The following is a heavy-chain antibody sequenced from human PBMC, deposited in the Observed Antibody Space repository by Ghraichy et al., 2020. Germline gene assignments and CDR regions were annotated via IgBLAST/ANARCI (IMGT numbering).Heavy chain of an antibody. CDR1: GGSVNSGSFH. Sequence: SETRSLTCTVSGGSVNSGSFHWSWLRQPPGRRLEWIASIPYSGNTNYSPSLTSRITLSIDASKNQFSLNLTSVTAADTAVYYCARETALPNYAYYMGGWGSGTTVTVSS. CDR3: ARETALPNYAYYMGG. J-gene: IGHJ6*03. CDR2: IPYSGNT. V-gene: IGHV4-61*01.